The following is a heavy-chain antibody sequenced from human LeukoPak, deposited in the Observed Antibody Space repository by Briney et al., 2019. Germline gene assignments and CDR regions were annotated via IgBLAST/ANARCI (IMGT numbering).Heavy chain of an antibody. D-gene: IGHD6-13*01. CDR2: IYHSGST. CDR1: GYSISSGYY. Sequence: SETLSLTCTVSGYSISSGYYWGWTRQPPGKGLEWIGSIYHSGSTYYNPSLKSRVTISVDTSKNPLSLKLSSVTAANTAVYYCARDIAAAGEHYYYYYMDVWGKGTTVTVSS. CDR3: ARDIAAAGEHYYYYYMDV. J-gene: IGHJ6*03. V-gene: IGHV4-38-2*02.